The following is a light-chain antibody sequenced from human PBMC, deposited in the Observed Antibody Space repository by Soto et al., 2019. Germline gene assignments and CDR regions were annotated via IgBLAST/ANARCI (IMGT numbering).Light chain of an antibody. CDR2: ATS. CDR3: QQYNTYPLT. CDR1: QGVSTW. J-gene: IGKJ4*01. Sequence: DIQQTQCPSSLAASVGDRVTITCRASQGVSTWLAWHQQKPEKAPKSLVYATSKLQSGVPSRFNGTGSGTEFTLTISSLQPEDVATYFCQQYNTYPLTFGGGTKVEIK. V-gene: IGKV1D-16*01.